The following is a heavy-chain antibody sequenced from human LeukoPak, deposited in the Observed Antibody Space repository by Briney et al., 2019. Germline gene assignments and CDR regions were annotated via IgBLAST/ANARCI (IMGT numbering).Heavy chain of an antibody. J-gene: IGHJ4*02. D-gene: IGHD6-13*01. CDR2: ISYDGSNK. V-gene: IGHV3-30*07. CDR1: GFTFRSYE. CDR3: AKDEDSSSWYVPFDK. Sequence: GGALRLSCAASGFTFRSYEMKWGRQAPGKGLEWGAGISYDGSNKYYADSVKGRFTISRDNSKNTLYLQLHSLRAEDTAVYFCAKDEDSSSWYVPFDKWGQGTLVTVSS.